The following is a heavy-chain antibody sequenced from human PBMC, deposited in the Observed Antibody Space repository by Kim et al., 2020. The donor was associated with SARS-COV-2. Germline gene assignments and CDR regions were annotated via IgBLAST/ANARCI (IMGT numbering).Heavy chain of an antibody. D-gene: IGHD3-22*01. J-gene: IGHJ3*02. CDR1: GGSISSSSYY. CDR3: ARLNPRLGMIVVVTARGAFDI. V-gene: IGHV4-39*01. Sequence: SETLSLTCTVSGGSISSSSYYWGWIRQPPGKGLEWIGSIYYSGSTYYNPSLKSRVTISVDTSKNQFSLKLSSVTAADTAVYYCARLNPRLGMIVVVTARGAFDIWGQGTMVTVSS. CDR2: IYYSGST.